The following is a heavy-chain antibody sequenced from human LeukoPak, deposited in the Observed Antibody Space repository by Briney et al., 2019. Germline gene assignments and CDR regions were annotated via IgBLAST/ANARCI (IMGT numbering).Heavy chain of an antibody. Sequence: KSSETLSLTCAVYGGSFSGYYWSWLRQPPGKGLEWIGEINHSGSTHYNPSLKSRVTISVDTPKNQFTLKLSSVAAADTAVYYCARHVPGGWYRNSDYFDYWGQGTLVTVSS. D-gene: IGHD6-19*01. V-gene: IGHV4-34*01. CDR3: ARHVPGGWYRNSDYFDY. CDR2: INHSGST. J-gene: IGHJ4*02. CDR1: GGSFSGYY.